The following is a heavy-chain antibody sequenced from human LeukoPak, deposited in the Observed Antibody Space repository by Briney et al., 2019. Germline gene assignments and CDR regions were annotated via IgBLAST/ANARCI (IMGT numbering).Heavy chain of an antibody. D-gene: IGHD2-21*01. CDR1: GYSFTTYW. CDR3: ARVLIRGDEIDY. CDR2: IYPGDSDT. J-gene: IGHJ4*02. Sequence: GESLKISCKSSGYSFTTYWIAWVRQMPGKGLEWMGIIYPGDSDTRYSPSFQGQVTFSADKSISTAYLQWTSLKASDSAMYYCARVLIRGDEIDYWGQGTLVTVSS. V-gene: IGHV5-51*01.